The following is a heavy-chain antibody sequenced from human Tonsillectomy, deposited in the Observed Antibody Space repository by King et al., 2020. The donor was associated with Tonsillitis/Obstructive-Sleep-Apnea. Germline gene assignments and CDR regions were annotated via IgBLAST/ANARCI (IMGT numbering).Heavy chain of an antibody. CDR3: AREAGYCNSSGCYGGFDI. CDR1: RFTFSSYW. J-gene: IGHJ3*02. V-gene: IGHV3-7*04. CDR2: IKQDESDK. D-gene: IGHD2/OR15-2a*01. Sequence: VQLVESGGVLVQPGGSLRLSCAASRFTFSSYWMTWVRQEPGQGLEWVANIKQDESDKYYVDSVKGRFTISRDKAKNSLYLQMNSLRAEETAVYFCAREAGYCNSSGCYGGFDIWGQGTMVTVSS.